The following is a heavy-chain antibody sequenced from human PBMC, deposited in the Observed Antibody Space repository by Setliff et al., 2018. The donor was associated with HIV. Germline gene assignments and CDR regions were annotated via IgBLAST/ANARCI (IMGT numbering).Heavy chain of an antibody. CDR3: GKRAFGSGRLDP. CDR1: GDSISSGSYY. D-gene: IGHD6-19*01. CDR2: NHTTGSN. V-gene: IGHV4-61*09. J-gene: IGHJ5*02. Sequence: SETLSLTCSVSGDSISSGSYYWSWIRLPAGKGLEWIGQNHTTGSNNYNPSLRSRVTISMDTSKHQFTLNLNSVTATDTAVYYCGKRAFGSGRLDPWGQETLVTVSS.